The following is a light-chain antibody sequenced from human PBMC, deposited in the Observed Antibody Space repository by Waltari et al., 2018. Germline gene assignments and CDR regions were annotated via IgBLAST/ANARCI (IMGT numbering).Light chain of an antibody. Sequence: DVQMTQSPSTLSASVGDRVTITCRASQSISNGLAWYQQKPGKAPKVLIYKASNLESGVPSRFSGSGSGTEVTLTISSLQPDDCATYYCQQYSTYSRTFGQGTKVEIK. CDR2: KAS. V-gene: IGKV1-5*03. CDR3: QQYSTYSRT. CDR1: QSISNG. J-gene: IGKJ1*01.